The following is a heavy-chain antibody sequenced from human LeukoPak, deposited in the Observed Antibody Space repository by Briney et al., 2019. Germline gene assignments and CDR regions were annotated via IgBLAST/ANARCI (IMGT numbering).Heavy chain of an antibody. J-gene: IGHJ4*02. CDR1: GGSISSGGYS. D-gene: IGHD1-20*01. CDR2: IYHSGST. Sequence: SEPLFLTCAVCGGSISSGGYSWSWTRQPPGKGLDWIGYIYHSGSTCYNPSLKSQVTISVDRSKNQFSLKLSSVTAADTAVYYCARDDPITGTPAYWGQGTLVTVSS. CDR3: ARDDPITGTPAY. V-gene: IGHV4-30-2*01.